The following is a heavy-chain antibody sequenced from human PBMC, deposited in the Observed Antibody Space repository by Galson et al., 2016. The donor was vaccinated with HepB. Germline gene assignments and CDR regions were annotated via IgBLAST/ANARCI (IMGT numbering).Heavy chain of an antibody. V-gene: IGHV4-39*01. CDR1: GGPITSNHHY. J-gene: IGHJ5*02. CDR2: AFHSGNT. D-gene: IGHD2-2*01. CDR3: ARSDLVVVPTSTEWFDP. Sequence: SETLSLTCTVSGGPITSNHHYWGWIRQPPGKGLEWIGSAFHSGNTYYNPSLRSRVTVSVDASRNQFSLKLSSLTAADTAIYYCARSDLVVVPTSTEWFDPWGLGTLVTVSS.